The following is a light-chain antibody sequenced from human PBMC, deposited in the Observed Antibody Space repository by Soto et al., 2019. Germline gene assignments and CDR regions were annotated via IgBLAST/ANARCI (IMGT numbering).Light chain of an antibody. J-gene: IGLJ2*01. V-gene: IGLV1-44*01. CDR2: SNN. Sequence: QSVLTQPPSASGTPGQRLSISCSGNNSNIGKSTVNWYQQLPRTAPKLLIYSNNQRPSGVPDRFSGSKSGTSASLAISGLQSEDEADYYCAAWDDSLNGHVVFGGGTKLTVL. CDR1: NSNIGKST. CDR3: AAWDDSLNGHVV.